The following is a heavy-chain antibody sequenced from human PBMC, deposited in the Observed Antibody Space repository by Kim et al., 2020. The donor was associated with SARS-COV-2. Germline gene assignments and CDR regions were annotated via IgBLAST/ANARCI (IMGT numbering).Heavy chain of an antibody. V-gene: IGHV3-23*01. J-gene: IGHJ6*01. CDR1: GFTFSNYA. CDR2: ISGSGGST. Sequence: GGSLRLSCAASGFTFSNYAMSWVRQAPGKGLEWVSAISGSGGSTYYADSVKGRFTISRDNSKNTLSVQMNSLRAEDTAVYYCAKRITGTSPPGLYYYLGMDVWGQGTTVTVSS. D-gene: IGHD1-20*01. CDR3: AKRITGTSPPGLYYYLGMDV.